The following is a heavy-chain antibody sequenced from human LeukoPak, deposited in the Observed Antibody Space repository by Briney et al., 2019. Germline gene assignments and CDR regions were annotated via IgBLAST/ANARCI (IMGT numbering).Heavy chain of an antibody. CDR3: ARDRYFDCSACVFDY. CDR2: ISAYNGNT. Sequence: ASVKVSCKASGYTFTSYGISWVRQAPGHGLEWMGWISAYNGNTNYAQKFQGRVTMTTDTSTSTGYMELRSLRSDDTAVYYCARDRYFDCSACVFDYWGQGTLVTVSS. D-gene: IGHD3-9*01. V-gene: IGHV1-18*04. CDR1: GYTFTSYG. J-gene: IGHJ4*02.